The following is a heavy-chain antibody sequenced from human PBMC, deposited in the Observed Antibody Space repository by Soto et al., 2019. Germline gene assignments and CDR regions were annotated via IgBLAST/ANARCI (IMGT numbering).Heavy chain of an antibody. Sequence: QVQLVESGGGLVKPGGSLRLSCAASGFSFSDYYMSWIRQAPGKGLEWISYISNSGRTIYYADSLKGRFTISRDNAKNSLYLQMNSLRVDGTAMYYCARLPYPWGWFDPWGQGTLVTVSS. CDR1: GFSFSDYY. J-gene: IGHJ5*02. D-gene: IGHD3-16*01. CDR2: ISNSGRTI. V-gene: IGHV3-11*01. CDR3: ARLPYPWGWFDP.